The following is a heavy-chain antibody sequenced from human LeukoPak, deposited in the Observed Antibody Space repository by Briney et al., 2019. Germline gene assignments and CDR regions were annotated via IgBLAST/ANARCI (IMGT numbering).Heavy chain of an antibody. CDR1: GGKFTGQA. Sequence: ASVKVSCKASGGKFTGQAISWVRQAPGQGLEWMGGTVPVFGSGDYAQKFQGRLTITADESTRTVYMELRSLTSEDTAVYYCARDRVGATTWVFDYWGQGTLVTVSS. J-gene: IGHJ4*02. V-gene: IGHV1-69*13. CDR3: ARDRVGATTWVFDY. CDR2: TVPVFGSG. D-gene: IGHD1-26*01.